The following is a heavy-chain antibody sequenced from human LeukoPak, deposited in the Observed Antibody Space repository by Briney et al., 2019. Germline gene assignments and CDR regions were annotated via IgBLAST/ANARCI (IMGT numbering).Heavy chain of an antibody. CDR3: AKDRIATYYFFDS. V-gene: IGHV3-23*01. CDR2: FSGTGGTR. D-gene: IGHD3-10*01. CDR1: GFSFSSYA. Sequence: GGSLRLSCTPSGFSFSSYAITWVRQAPGKGVAWVSSFSGTGGTRYYANSVKGPFTLSRENSKNTVCLQMNSLCADDTAVYCCAKDRIATYYFFDSWGQGTLVTVSS. J-gene: IGHJ4*02.